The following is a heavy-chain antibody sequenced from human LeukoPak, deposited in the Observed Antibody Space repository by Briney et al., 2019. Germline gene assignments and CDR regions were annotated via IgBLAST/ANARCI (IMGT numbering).Heavy chain of an antibody. CDR3: AKGSYTIFGLDVDFQH. CDR2: VSGSGDST. Sequence: GGSLRLSCAASGFAFSTYTMSWVRQAPEKGLEWVAAVSGSGDSTHYTDSLKGRFTISRDNSKNTLYLQMSSLRAGDTAVYFCAKGSYTIFGLDVDFQHWGQGTLVTVSS. J-gene: IGHJ1*01. D-gene: IGHD3-3*01. V-gene: IGHV3-23*01. CDR1: GFAFSTYT.